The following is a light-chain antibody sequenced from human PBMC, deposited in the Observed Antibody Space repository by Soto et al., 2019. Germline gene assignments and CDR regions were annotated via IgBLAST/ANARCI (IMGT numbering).Light chain of an antibody. CDR1: SSNIGSNY. Sequence: QSVLTQAASASGTPGQRVTISCSGSSSNIGSNYVYWYQQLPGTAPKLLIYSDDQRPSGVPDRFSGSRSGTSGFLVITGLQADDEADYYCQSYDYGLSGARVFGGGTKLTVL. V-gene: IGLV1-47*02. CDR2: SDD. CDR3: QSYDYGLSGARV. J-gene: IGLJ3*02.